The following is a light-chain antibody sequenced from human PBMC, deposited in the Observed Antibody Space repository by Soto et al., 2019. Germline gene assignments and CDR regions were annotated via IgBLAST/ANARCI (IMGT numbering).Light chain of an antibody. V-gene: IGKV3-11*01. CDR1: QSISSH. J-gene: IGKJ4*01. CDR2: GAS. CDR3: QQRINWPLT. Sequence: EIVLTQSPATLSLSPGERATLSCRASQSISSHLAWYQQKPGQAPRLLIYGASNRATGIPARFSGRRSGTDFTLTISSLEPEDVAVYYCQQRINWPLTFGGGTKVEIK.